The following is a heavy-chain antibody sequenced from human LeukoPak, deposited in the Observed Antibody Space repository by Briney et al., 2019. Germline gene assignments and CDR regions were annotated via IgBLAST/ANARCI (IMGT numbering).Heavy chain of an antibody. CDR2: IYYSGST. CDR3: ARHSGSYYPGD. CDR1: GVSISSSSYY. V-gene: IGHV4-39*07. D-gene: IGHD1-26*01. J-gene: IGHJ4*02. Sequence: SETLSLTCTVSGVSISSSSYYWGWIRQPPGKRLEWIGSIYYSGSTYYNPSLKSRVTISVDTSKNQFSLKLSSVTAADMAVYYCARHSGSYYPGDWGQGTLVTVSS.